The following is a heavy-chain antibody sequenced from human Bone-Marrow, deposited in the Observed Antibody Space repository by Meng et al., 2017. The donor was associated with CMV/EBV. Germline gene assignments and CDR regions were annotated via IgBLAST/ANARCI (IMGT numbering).Heavy chain of an antibody. Sequence: KVSCKAAGGTFSSYTISWVRQAPGQGREWMGIINPSGGSTSYAQKFQGRVTMTRDTSTSTVYMELSSLRSEDTAVYYCARLAVAGLDYWGQGTLVTVSS. CDR3: ARLAVAGLDY. D-gene: IGHD6-19*01. V-gene: IGHV1-46*01. CDR1: GGTFSSYT. CDR2: INPSGGST. J-gene: IGHJ4*02.